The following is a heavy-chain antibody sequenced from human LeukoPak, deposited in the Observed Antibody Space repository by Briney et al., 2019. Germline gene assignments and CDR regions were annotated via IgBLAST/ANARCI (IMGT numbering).Heavy chain of an antibody. CDR3: ARESYYYDSSDLLPGRRFDP. J-gene: IGHJ5*02. D-gene: IGHD3-22*01. Sequence: SQTLSLTCTVSGGSISSGDYYWSWIRQPPGKGLEWIGYIYYSGSTYYNPSLKSRVTISVDTSKNQFSLKLSSVTAADTAVYYCARESYYYDSSDLLPGRRFDPWGQGTLVTVSS. V-gene: IGHV4-30-4*01. CDR1: GGSISSGDYY. CDR2: IYYSGST.